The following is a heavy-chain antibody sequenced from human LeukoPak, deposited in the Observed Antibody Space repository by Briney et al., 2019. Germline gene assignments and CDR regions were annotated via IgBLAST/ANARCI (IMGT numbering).Heavy chain of an antibody. V-gene: IGHV4-59*01. CDR2: IYYSGST. D-gene: IGHD3-10*01. Sequence: SETLSLTCTVSGGSTSSYYWNWIRQPPGKELEWIGNIYYSGSTNYNPYLKSRVTISIDTSKNQFSLKVNSAIAADTAVYYCARESMYSSVGSYGFDIWGQGTMITVSS. J-gene: IGHJ3*02. CDR3: ARESMYSSVGSYGFDI. CDR1: GGSTSSYY.